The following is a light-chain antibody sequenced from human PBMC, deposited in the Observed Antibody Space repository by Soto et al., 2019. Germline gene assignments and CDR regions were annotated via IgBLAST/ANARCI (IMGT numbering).Light chain of an antibody. CDR2: DAS. J-gene: IGKJ2*01. CDR3: QQYNSSLYT. CDR1: QSISSW. V-gene: IGKV1-5*01. Sequence: DIQMTQSPSTLSASVGDRVTITCRASQSISSWLAWYQQKPGKAPKLLIYDASSLGSGVPSRFSGSGSGTDFTLTISSLQPDDFAAYYCQQYNSSLYTFGQGTKLEIK.